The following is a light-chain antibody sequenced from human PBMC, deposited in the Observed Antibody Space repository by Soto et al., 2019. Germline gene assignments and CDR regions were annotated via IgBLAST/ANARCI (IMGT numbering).Light chain of an antibody. CDR1: QSVSYY. CDR2: TTS. Sequence: DIQMSQCPSSLSASVADRVTITCRASQSVSYYLNWYQQKEGRAPRLLIYTTSTLQSGVPSKFSGSASGTDFTPTISSLQPEDFATYYCQQSYSTSWTFGQGTKVDIK. CDR3: QQSYSTSWT. J-gene: IGKJ1*01. V-gene: IGKV1-39*01.